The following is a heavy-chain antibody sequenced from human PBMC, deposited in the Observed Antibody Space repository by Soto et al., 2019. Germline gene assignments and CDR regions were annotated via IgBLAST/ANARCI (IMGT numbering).Heavy chain of an antibody. Sequence: SETLSLTCTVSGGSISSSSYYWGWIRQPPGKGLEWIGSIFYSGSTYYNPSLKSRVTISVDRSKNQFSLKLSSVTAADTAVYYCGRHLFSDVWGQGTTVTVSS. D-gene: IGHD2-21*01. CDR3: GRHLFSDV. V-gene: IGHV4-39*01. J-gene: IGHJ6*02. CDR2: IFYSGST. CDR1: GGSISSSSYY.